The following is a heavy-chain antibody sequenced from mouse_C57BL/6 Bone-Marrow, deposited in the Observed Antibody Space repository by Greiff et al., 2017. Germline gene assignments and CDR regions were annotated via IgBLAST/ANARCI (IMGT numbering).Heavy chain of an antibody. V-gene: IGHV1-50*01. CDR1: GYTFTSYW. CDR2: IDPSDSYT. CDR3: AREEVHFDY. J-gene: IGHJ2*01. Sequence: QVQLQQPGAELVKPGASVKLSSKASGYTFTSYWMQWVKQRPGQGLEWIGEIDPSDSYTNYNQKFKGKATLTVDTSSSTAYMQLSSLTSEDSAVYYCAREEVHFDYWGQGTTLTVSS.